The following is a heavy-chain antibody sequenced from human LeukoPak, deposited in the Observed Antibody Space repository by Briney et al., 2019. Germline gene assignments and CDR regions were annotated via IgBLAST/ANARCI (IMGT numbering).Heavy chain of an antibody. V-gene: IGHV4-39*01. J-gene: IGHJ4*02. CDR2: IYYSGST. D-gene: IGHD6-19*01. CDR3: QTLSAVAGTNFDY. Sequence: SETLSLTCTVSGGSISSSSYYWGWIRQPPGKGLEWIGSIYYSGSTYYNPSLKSRVTISVDTSKNQFSLKLSSATAADTAVYYCQTLSAVAGTNFDYWGQGTLVTVSS. CDR1: GGSISSSSYY.